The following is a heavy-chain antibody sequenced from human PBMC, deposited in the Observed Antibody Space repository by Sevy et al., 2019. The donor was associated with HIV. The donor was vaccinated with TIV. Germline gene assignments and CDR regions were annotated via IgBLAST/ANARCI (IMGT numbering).Heavy chain of an antibody. Sequence: GGSLRLSCTGSGFTFGDYAMSWFRQAPGMGLEWVGFIRSKDYGGATEYVASVKSRFTISRDDSKSIADLQMNSLKTEDTAVYYCTRGYYYDSSGYSDYWGQGTLVTVSS. J-gene: IGHJ4*02. CDR3: TRGYYYDSSGYSDY. CDR2: IRSKDYGGAT. D-gene: IGHD3-22*01. CDR1: GFTFGDYA. V-gene: IGHV3-49*03.